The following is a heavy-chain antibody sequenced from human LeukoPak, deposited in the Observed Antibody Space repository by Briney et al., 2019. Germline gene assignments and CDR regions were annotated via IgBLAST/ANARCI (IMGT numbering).Heavy chain of an antibody. CDR2: INPHSGGT. J-gene: IGHJ4*02. D-gene: IGHD3-22*01. Sequence: ASVKVPCKASGYTFTSYGISWVRQAPGQGLEWMGRINPHSGGTNFAQKFQGRVIMTRDTSITTAYMELSRLRSDDTAVYYCARDGNYYDSSAYLNLDYWGQGTLVTVSS. V-gene: IGHV1-2*06. CDR3: ARDGNYYDSSAYLNLDY. CDR1: GYTFTSYG.